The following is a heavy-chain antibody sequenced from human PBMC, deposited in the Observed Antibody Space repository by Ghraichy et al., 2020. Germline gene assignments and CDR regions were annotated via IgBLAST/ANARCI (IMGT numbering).Heavy chain of an antibody. CDR2: INHGGST. CDR1: AGSFSNHF. Sequence: SETLSLTCAVYAGSFSNHFWAWVRQPPGEGLEWIGDINHGGSTNYNPSLKSRVTISVDTSKNQFSLKVTSVTAADTGVYYCARSDGSGNYYSWFDSWGQGTPVTVSS. J-gene: IGHJ5*01. D-gene: IGHD3-10*01. V-gene: IGHV4-34*01. CDR3: ARSDGSGNYYSWFDS.